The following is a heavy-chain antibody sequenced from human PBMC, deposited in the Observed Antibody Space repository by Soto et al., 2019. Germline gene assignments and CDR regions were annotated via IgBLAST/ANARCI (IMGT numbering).Heavy chain of an antibody. Sequence: SVELTWEARGGAFGMNSRWSVRQSTEQGLEWMGGITPMFGTPNYAQKFQGRVTITADESTSTAYMELSSLRSEDTAMYYCARDGTLYDSSAYYYRNWGEGTLLTVYS. D-gene: IGHD3-22*01. CDR2: ITPMFGTP. J-gene: IGHJ4*02. CDR1: GGAFGMNS. V-gene: IGHV1-69*01. CDR3: ARDGTLYDSSAYYYRN.